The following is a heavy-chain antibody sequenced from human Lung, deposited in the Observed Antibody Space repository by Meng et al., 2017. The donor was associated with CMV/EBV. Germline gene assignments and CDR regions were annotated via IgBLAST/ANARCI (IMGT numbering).Heavy chain of an antibody. CDR3: AKYYYGLDV. Sequence: GESLKISCAASGFTFDDYAMHWVRQAPGKGLEWVSLISWDGGSTYYADSVKGRFTISRDNSKSSLYLQMNGLRAEDTALYHCAKYYYGLDVWGQGNTVTVSS. V-gene: IGHV3-43D*03. J-gene: IGHJ6*02. CDR2: ISWDGGST. CDR1: GFTFDDYA.